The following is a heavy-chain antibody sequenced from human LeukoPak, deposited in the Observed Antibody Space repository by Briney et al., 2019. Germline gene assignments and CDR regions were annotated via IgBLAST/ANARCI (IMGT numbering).Heavy chain of an antibody. CDR1: GDSVSSNSAA. V-gene: IGHV6-1*01. J-gene: IGHJ4*02. CDR3: VSRRYDC. CDR2: TYYRSKWYT. D-gene: IGHD5/OR15-5a*01. Sequence: SQTLSLTCGISGDSVSSNSAAWGRIRQSPSRGLEWLGRTYYRSKWYTEYAVSVKSRIIINPDTSKNQFSLQLNSVTPEDTAVYYCVSRRYDCWGQGTLVTVSS.